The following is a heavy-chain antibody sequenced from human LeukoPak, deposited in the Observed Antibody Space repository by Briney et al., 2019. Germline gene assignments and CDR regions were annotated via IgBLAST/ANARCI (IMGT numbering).Heavy chain of an antibody. D-gene: IGHD7-27*01. J-gene: IGHJ4*02. CDR2: IWYDGSNK. CDR3: ARDRAWGHFDD. CDR1: GFTFSSYG. V-gene: IGHV3-33*01. Sequence: GGSLRLSCAASGFTFSSYGMHWVRQAPGKGLEWVAVIWYDGSNKYYADSVKGRFTISRDNSKNTLYLQMNSLRAEDTAVYYCARDRAWGHFDDWGQGTLVTVSS.